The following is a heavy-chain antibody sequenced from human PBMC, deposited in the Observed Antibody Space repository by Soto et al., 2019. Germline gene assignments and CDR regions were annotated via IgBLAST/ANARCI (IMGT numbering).Heavy chain of an antibody. CDR3: ARRYYSMDV. J-gene: IGHJ6*03. CDR1: GYTFTTYT. CDR2: INAGGGNT. Sequence: QVQLVQSGAEVKEPGASVKVSCKASGYTFTTYTIHWVRQAPGQSLEWMGWINAGGGNTRYSQKFQGRVTITRDTSASTAYMELSGLRSEDTAVYYCARRYYSMDVWGKGTTVTVSS. V-gene: IGHV1-3*01.